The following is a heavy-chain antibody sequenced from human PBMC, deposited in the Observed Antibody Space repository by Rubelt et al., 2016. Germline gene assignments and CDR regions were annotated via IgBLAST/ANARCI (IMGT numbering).Heavy chain of an antibody. V-gene: IGHV3-21*01. J-gene: IGHJ4*02. Sequence: SMKRRFTISRDNAKNSLYLQMNSLRAEDTAVYYCARSLGGSDYWGQGTLVTVSS. CDR3: ARSLGGSDY. D-gene: IGHD1-26*01.